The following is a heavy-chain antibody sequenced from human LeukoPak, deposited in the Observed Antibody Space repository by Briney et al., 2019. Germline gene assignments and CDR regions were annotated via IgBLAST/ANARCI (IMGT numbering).Heavy chain of an antibody. D-gene: IGHD3-22*01. J-gene: IGHJ4*02. Sequence: PGGSLRLSCAASGFTSSSYWMSWVRQAPGKGLEWVANIKQDGSEKYYVDSVKGRFTISRDNAKNSLYLQMNSLRAEDTAVYYCARDLYYYDSSGSNFDYWGQGTLVTVSS. CDR2: IKQDGSEK. CDR1: GFTSSSYW. V-gene: IGHV3-7*01. CDR3: ARDLYYYDSSGSNFDY.